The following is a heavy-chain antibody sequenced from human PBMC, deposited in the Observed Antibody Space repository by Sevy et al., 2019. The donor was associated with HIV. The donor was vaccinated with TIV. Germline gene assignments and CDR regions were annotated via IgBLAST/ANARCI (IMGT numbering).Heavy chain of an antibody. Sequence: GGSLRLSCAGSGLSVSDNYMNWVRQAPGKGLELVSVFYSDGRTNYADSLKGRLTISRDNSKNTRYLHMSNLRPEDTAVYYCARDRYYDASGYYYYYYGMDVWGQGTTVTVSS. CDR1: GLSVSDNY. D-gene: IGHD3-22*01. V-gene: IGHV3-66*01. J-gene: IGHJ6*02. CDR3: ARDRYYDASGYYYYYYGMDV. CDR2: FYSDGRT.